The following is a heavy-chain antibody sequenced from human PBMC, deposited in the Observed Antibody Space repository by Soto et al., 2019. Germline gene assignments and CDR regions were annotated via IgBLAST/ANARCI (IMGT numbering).Heavy chain of an antibody. CDR1: GFTFSGSW. J-gene: IGHJ4*02. V-gene: IGHV3-74*01. CDR2: INGDGSGT. D-gene: IGHD3-10*01. CDR3: ARGFFGSGTANDY. Sequence: EVQLVESGGGLVQPGGSLRLSCAASGFTFSGSWMHWVRQAPGKGLVWVSRINGDGSGTSYAEFVKGRFTISRDDAKNTLFLQMNGLRAEDTAVYYCARGFFGSGTANDYWGQGTLVTVSS.